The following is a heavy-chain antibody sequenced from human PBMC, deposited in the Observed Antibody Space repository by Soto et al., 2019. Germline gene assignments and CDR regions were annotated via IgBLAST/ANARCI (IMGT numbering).Heavy chain of an antibody. J-gene: IGHJ4*02. D-gene: IGHD4-17*01. CDR1: GFTFSIYD. CDR2: ISGSGGRT. Sequence: GGSLRLSCAASGFTFSIYDMSWFRQAPGKGLEWVSAISGSGGRTDYADSVKGRFSISRDNSKNTLLLQMNSLRVEDTAVYYCARDPYGDYVWDYWGQGTLVTVSS. V-gene: IGHV3-23*01. CDR3: ARDPYGDYVWDY.